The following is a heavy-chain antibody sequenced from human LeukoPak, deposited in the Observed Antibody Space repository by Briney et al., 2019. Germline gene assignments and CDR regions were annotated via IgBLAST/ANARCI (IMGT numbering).Heavy chain of an antibody. J-gene: IGHJ4*02. CDR3: AKEATWGEWYFDY. V-gene: IGHV3-30*18. Sequence: GRSLRLSCVVSGFTFRNYGMHWVRQAPGKGLEWVAVIADDGRAKFYADSVKGRFTISRDNSKNTLYLQMNSLRAEDTAVYYCAKEATWGEWYFDYLGQGTLVTVSS. D-gene: IGHD3-10*01. CDR2: IADDGRAK. CDR1: GFTFRNYG.